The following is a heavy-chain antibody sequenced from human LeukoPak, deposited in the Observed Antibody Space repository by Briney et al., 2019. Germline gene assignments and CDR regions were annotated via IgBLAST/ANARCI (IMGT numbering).Heavy chain of an antibody. CDR2: ISSRSSDI. Sequence: GGSLRLSCAASGFTFSNYAMNWVRQAPGKGLEWISYISSRSSDIYYADSVKGRFTISRDNAKNSLYLQIHSLRAEDTAVYYCAKSREEDDYVWGSFRPYFDSWGQGTLVTVSS. D-gene: IGHD3-16*02. CDR1: GFTFSNYA. CDR3: AKSREEDDYVWGSFRPYFDS. J-gene: IGHJ4*01. V-gene: IGHV3-21*01.